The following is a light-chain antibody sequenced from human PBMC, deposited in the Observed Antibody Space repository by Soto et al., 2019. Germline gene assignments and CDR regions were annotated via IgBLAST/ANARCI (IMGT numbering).Light chain of an antibody. CDR3: QQYGSSGT. CDR1: ESVSNNY. V-gene: IGKV3-20*01. J-gene: IGKJ1*01. CDR2: GAS. Sequence: LTQSPGTLSWSRGECASRSCRASESVSNNYLAWYQQKPGQAPRLLIYGASNRATGIPDRFSGSGSGTDFTLTISRLEPEDFAVYYCQQYGSSGTFGQRTKVDIK.